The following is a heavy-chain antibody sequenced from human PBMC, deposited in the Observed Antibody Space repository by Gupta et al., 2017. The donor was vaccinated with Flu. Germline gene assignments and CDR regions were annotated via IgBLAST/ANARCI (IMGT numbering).Heavy chain of an antibody. V-gene: IGHV3-9*01. Sequence: EVQLVESGGGLVQPGRSLSLSCAASGFTFDDYAMHWVRQAPGKGLEWVSGISWNSGSIGYADSVKGRFTISRDNAKNSLYLQMNSLRAEDTALYYCAKDRGSGSYAGHLKDAFDIWGQGTMVTVSS. J-gene: IGHJ3*02. CDR1: GFTFDDYA. D-gene: IGHD1-26*01. CDR2: ISWNSGSI. CDR3: AKDRGSGSYAGHLKDAFDI.